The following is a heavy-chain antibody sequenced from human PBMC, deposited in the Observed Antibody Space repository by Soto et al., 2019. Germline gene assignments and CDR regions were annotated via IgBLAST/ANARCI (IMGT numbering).Heavy chain of an antibody. CDR2: INSDGSST. J-gene: IGHJ3*02. D-gene: IGHD7-27*01. V-gene: IGHV3-74*01. CDR1: GFTFSSYW. CDR3: ARELKLTGDNDAFDI. Sequence: GGSLRLSCAASGFTFSSYWMHWVRQAPGKGLVWVSRINSDGSSTSYADPVKGRFTISRDNAKNTLYLQMNSLRAEDTAVYYCARELKLTGDNDAFDIWGQGTMVTVSS.